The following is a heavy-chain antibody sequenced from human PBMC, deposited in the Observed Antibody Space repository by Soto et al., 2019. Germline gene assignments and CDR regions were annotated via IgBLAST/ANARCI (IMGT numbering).Heavy chain of an antibody. CDR1: GYTFTGYY. CDR3: ARTAAMVPNPYYYYYGMDV. D-gene: IGHD5-18*01. V-gene: IGHV1-2*04. CDR2: NNPNSGGT. Sequence: QVQLVQSGAEVKKPGASVKVSCKASGYTFTGYYMHWVRQAPGQGLEWMGWNNPNSGGTNYAQKFQGWVTMTRDTSISTAYMELSRLRSDDTAVYYCARTAAMVPNPYYYYYGMDVWGQGTTVTVSS. J-gene: IGHJ6*02.